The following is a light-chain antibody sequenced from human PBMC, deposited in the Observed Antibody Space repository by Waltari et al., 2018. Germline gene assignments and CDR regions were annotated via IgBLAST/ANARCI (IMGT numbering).Light chain of an antibody. Sequence: EIVLTQSPATLSLSPGERATLSCRASQSVNNYLAWYQHKPGQTPRLLIYGVSNRATGIPARFGGRGSGTDFTLTISSLEPEDFAVYYCQQRSNWPPAITFGQGTRLEIK. J-gene: IGKJ5*01. V-gene: IGKV3-11*01. CDR1: QSVNNY. CDR3: QQRSNWPPAIT. CDR2: GVS.